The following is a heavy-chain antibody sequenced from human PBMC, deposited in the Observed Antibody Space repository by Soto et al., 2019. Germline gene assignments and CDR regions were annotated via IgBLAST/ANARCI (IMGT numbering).Heavy chain of an antibody. D-gene: IGHD3-10*02. Sequence: QVQLVESGGGVVQPGRSLRLSCAASGFTFSNSLRHWVRQATDKELEWVAVIWEDGSEEYYADSVKGRFTISRDNSKNTLYLQMNTLGVDDMAVYYCAREPEGSVFGLHSSGQGTLVTVSS. CDR3: AREPEGSVFGLHS. V-gene: IGHV3-33*01. J-gene: IGHJ4*02. CDR2: IWEDGSEE. CDR1: GFTFSNSL.